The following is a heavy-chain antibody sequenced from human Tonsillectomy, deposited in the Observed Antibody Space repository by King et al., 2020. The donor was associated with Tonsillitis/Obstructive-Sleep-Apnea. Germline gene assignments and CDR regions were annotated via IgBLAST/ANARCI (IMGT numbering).Heavy chain of an antibody. CDR2: IYYSGST. CDR1: GGSISSGGSY. D-gene: IGHD6-6*01. Sequence: QLQESGPGLVKPSQTLSLTCTVSGGSISSGGSYWSWIRQHPGKGLEWIGYIYYSGSTYYNPSLKSRVTISLDTSKNQFSLKLSSVTAADTAVYYCARDGHASSSPFSFDYWGQGTLVTVSS. CDR3: ARDGHASSSPFSFDY. V-gene: IGHV4-31*03. J-gene: IGHJ4*02.